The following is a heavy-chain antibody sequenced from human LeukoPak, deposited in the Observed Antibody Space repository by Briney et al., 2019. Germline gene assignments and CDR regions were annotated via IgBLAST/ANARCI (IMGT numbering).Heavy chain of an antibody. J-gene: IGHJ4*02. Sequence: KPSETLSLTCTVSGGSINNYYWSWIRQPAGKGLDWIGRIYTSGSTRYNPSLESRVTMSIDTSKNQFSLKLSSVTAADTAVYYCAREALYGTIPFDSWGQGTLVTVSS. D-gene: IGHD4-17*01. V-gene: IGHV4-4*07. CDR2: IYTSGST. CDR1: GGSINNYY. CDR3: AREALYGTIPFDS.